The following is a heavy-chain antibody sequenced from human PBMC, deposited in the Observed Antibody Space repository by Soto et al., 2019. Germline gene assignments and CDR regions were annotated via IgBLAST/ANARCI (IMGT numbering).Heavy chain of an antibody. CDR3: ARHSSPTGTFDI. D-gene: IGHD3-9*01. V-gene: IGHV3-33*01. J-gene: IGHJ3*02. CDR2: IWYDGSNK. Sequence: QVQLVESGGGVVQPGRSLRLSCAASGFTFSSYGMHWVRQAPGKGLEWVAVIWYDGSNKYYADSVKGRFTISRDNSKNTLYLQMNRLRAEDTAVYYCARHSSPTGTFDIWGQGTMVTVSS. CDR1: GFTFSSYG.